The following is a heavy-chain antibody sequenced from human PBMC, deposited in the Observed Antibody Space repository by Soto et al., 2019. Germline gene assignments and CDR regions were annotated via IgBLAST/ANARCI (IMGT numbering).Heavy chain of an antibody. D-gene: IGHD2-2*02. V-gene: IGHV4-39*01. CDR3: ARLDIVLVPAAIYY. J-gene: IGHJ4*02. CDR2: IYYSGST. CDR1: GGSISSSSYY. Sequence: QLQLQESGPGLVKPSETLSLTCTVSGGSISSSSYYWGWIRQPPGKGLEWIGSIYYSGSTYYNPSLKSRVTISVDTSKNPFSLKLSSVTAADTAVYYCARLDIVLVPAAIYYWGQGTLVTVSS.